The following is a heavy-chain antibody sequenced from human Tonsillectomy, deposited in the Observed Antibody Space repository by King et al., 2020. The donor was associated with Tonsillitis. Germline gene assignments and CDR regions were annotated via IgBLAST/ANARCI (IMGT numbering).Heavy chain of an antibody. CDR3: AIVAPYSDAFDI. V-gene: IGHV4-38-2*01. D-gene: IGHD2-15*01. CDR2: IYHSGST. J-gene: IGHJ3*02. Sequence: QLQESGPGLVKPSETLSLTCAVSGSSISSDYYWGWIRQPPGKGLEWVGTIYHSGSTYYNPSLKSRLTISVDTSKNQFSLKLSSVTAADTAVYYCAIVAPYSDAFDIWGQGTMVTVSS. CDR1: GSSISSDYY.